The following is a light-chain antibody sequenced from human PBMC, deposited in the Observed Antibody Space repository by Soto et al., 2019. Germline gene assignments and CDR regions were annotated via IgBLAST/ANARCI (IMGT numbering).Light chain of an antibody. CDR2: VNR. J-gene: IGLJ1*01. Sequence: QSVLTQPPSVSGAPGQTVTISCTGSSCNIGAGYDVHWYQQLPGTAPKLLIYVNRNRPSGIPGRFSGSKSGTSASLAISRLRAEDEADYYCQSYDSSLSGSYVFGTGTKVTVL. V-gene: IGLV1-40*01. CDR3: QSYDSSLSGSYV. CDR1: SCNIGAGYD.